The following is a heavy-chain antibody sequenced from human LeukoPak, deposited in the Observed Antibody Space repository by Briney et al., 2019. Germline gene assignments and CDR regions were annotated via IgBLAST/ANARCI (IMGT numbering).Heavy chain of an antibody. Sequence: ASVKVSCKVSGYTPTELSMHWVRQAPGKGLEWMGGFDPEDDEIIYAQRFQGRVTMTEDASTDTAYMELRSLRSEDTAVYYCATETGNFYFYSWGQGTLVTVSS. V-gene: IGHV1-24*01. CDR3: ATETGNFYFYS. CDR1: GYTPTELS. D-gene: IGHD1-7*01. CDR2: FDPEDDEI. J-gene: IGHJ4*02.